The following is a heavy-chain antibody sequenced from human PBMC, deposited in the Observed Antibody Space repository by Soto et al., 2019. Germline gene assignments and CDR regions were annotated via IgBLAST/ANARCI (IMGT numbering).Heavy chain of an antibody. CDR1: GGTFSSYT. V-gene: IGHV1-69*04. CDR3: ARDNDKYSSGWYSTLTLFHY. D-gene: IGHD6-19*01. J-gene: IGHJ4*02. CDR2: IIPILGIA. Sequence: SVKVSCKASGGTFSSYTISWVRQAPGQGLEWMGRIIPILGIANYAQKFQGRVTITADKSTSTAYMELSSLRSEDTAVYYCARDNDKYSSGWYSTLTLFHYWGQGTLVTVSS.